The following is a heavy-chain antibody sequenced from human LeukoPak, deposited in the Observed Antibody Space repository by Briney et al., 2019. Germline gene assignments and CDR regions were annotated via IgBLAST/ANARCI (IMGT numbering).Heavy chain of an antibody. CDR3: AKGLERRYYYYGMDV. J-gene: IGHJ6*02. V-gene: IGHV3-9*01. CDR2: INWNGGNI. CDR1: GFTFDDYA. D-gene: IGHD1-1*01. Sequence: TGGSLRLSCAAFGFTFDDYAMHWVRQAPGKGLEWVSGINWNGGNIGYADSVKGRFTISRDNAKNSLFPQMNSLRVEDAALYYCAKGLERRYYYYGMDVWGQGTTVTVSS.